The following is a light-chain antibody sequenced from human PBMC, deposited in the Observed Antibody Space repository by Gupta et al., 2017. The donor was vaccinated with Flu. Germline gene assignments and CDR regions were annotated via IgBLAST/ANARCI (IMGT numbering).Light chain of an antibody. CDR1: SSDVGGYNY. CDR3: SSSTSSGTGV. Sequence: QSALTQPASVSVSPGQSITISCTGTSSDVGGYNYVSCYQQHPGKAPKLMIYEVSHWQSGYSHRFSGSKSGNTASPHISGLQAEDAADYDCSSSTSSGTGVFGGGTKLSV. CDR2: EVS. V-gene: IGLV2-14*01. J-gene: IGLJ2*01.